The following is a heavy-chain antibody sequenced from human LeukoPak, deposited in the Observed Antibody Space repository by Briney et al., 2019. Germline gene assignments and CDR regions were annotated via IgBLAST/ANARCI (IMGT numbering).Heavy chain of an antibody. J-gene: IGHJ4*02. CDR2: IKQDGSEK. V-gene: IGHV3-7*01. Sequence: GGSLRLSCAASGFTFSSYWMSWVRQAPGKGLEWVANIKQDGSEKYYVDSVKGRFTISRDNAKNSLYLQMNSLRAEDTAVYYCARATYYDFWSGYYHYWGQGTLVTVSS. CDR1: GFTFSSYW. CDR3: ARATYYDFWSGYYHY. D-gene: IGHD3-3*01.